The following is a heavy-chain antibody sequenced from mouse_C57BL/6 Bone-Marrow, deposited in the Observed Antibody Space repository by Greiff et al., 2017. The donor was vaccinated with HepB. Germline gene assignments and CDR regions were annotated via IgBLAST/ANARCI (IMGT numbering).Heavy chain of an antibody. CDR1: GYAFSSSW. CDR2: IYPGDGDT. J-gene: IGHJ2*01. Sequence: VKLMESGPELVKPGASVKISCKASGYAFSSSWMNWVKQRPGKGLEWIGRIYPGDGDTNYNGKFKGKATLTADKSSSTAYMQLSSLTSEDSAVYFCAYYSNYVDYWGQGTTLTVSS. CDR3: AYYSNYVDY. D-gene: IGHD2-12*01. V-gene: IGHV1-82*01.